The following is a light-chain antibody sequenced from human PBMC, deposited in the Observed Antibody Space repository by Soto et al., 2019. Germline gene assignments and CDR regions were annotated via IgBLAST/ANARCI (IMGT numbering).Light chain of an antibody. V-gene: IGLV2-8*01. J-gene: IGLJ3*02. Sequence: QSALTQPPSASGSPGQSVTISCTGTSSDVGAYKYVSWYQQYPGTAPKLMIYEVSKRPSGVPDRFSGSKSGNTASLTVSGLQAEDEADYYCTSYVGSNIWVFGGGTKVTVL. CDR1: SSDVGAYKY. CDR3: TSYVGSNIWV. CDR2: EVS.